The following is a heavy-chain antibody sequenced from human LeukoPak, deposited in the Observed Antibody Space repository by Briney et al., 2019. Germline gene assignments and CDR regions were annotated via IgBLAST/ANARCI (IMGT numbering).Heavy chain of an antibody. CDR1: GFTFSSAC. CDR2: IRTKSDGETV. V-gene: IGHV3-15*07. J-gene: IGHJ4*02. CDR3: ATPALGRRLYYYDY. D-gene: IGHD3-16*01. Sequence: GGSLRLSCAASGFTFSSACLSWVRQAPGKGLEWVGRIRTKSDGETVDYAAPVKGRFTISRDDSKNTLFLQMNSLKTEDTAVYYCATPALGRRLYYYDYWGQGTLVTVSS.